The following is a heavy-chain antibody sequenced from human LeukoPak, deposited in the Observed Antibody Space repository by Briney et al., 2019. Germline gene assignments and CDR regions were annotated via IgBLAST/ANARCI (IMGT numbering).Heavy chain of an antibody. D-gene: IGHD3-10*01. Sequence: SETLSLTCTVSGGSISSSSYYCGWISQPPGKGLEWIGWVYFSGSTYYNPSLKGRLNISVATSKNRFSLKLSSVISANTAVYYCARLACKRSGTLLRDNWGQRTLVTVSS. V-gene: IGHV4-39*07. CDR3: ARLACKRSGTLLRDN. J-gene: IGHJ4*02. CDR2: VYFSGST. CDR1: GGSISSSSYY.